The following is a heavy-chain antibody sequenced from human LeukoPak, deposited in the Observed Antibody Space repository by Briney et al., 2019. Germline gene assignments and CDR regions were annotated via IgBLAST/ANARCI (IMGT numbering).Heavy chain of an antibody. CDR3: AKTAALAPAALQDY. V-gene: IGHV3-23*01. CDR1: GFTFSSYA. CDR2: ISGSGGST. D-gene: IGHD2-2*01. J-gene: IGHJ4*02. Sequence: GGSLRLSCAASGFTFSSYAMSWVRQAPGKGLEWVSAISGSGGSTYYADSVKGRFTISRDNSKNMLYLQMNSLRAEDTAVYYCAKTAALAPAALQDYWGQGTLVTVSS.